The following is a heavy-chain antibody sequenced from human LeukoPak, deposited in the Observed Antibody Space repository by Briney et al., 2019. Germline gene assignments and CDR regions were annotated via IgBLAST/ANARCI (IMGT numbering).Heavy chain of an antibody. Sequence: SVKVSCKASGGTFSSYAISWVRQAPGQGLEWMGGNIPIFGTANYAQKFQGRVTITTDESTSTAYMELSSLRSEDTAVYYCAKPGGSGSGWFDPWGQGTLVTVSS. CDR1: GGTFSSYA. CDR2: NIPIFGTA. J-gene: IGHJ5*02. CDR3: AKPGGSGSGWFDP. D-gene: IGHD6-19*01. V-gene: IGHV1-69*05.